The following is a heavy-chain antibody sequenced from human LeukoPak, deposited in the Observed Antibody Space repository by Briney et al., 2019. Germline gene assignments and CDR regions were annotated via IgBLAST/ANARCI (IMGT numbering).Heavy chain of an antibody. D-gene: IGHD3-22*01. V-gene: IGHV3-66*01. CDR3: ARELWGYYESDAFDI. CDR1: GFTFSSYA. Sequence: PGGSLRLSCTASGFTFSSYAMSWVRQAPGKGLEWVSVIYSGGSTYYADSVKGRFTISRDNSKNTLYLQMNSLRAEDTAVYYCARELWGYYESDAFDIWGQGTMLTVSS. CDR2: IYSGGST. J-gene: IGHJ3*02.